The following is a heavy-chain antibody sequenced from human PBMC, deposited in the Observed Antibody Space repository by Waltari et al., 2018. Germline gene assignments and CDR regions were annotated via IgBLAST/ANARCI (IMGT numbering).Heavy chain of an antibody. CDR1: GFIFSNYG. Sequence: QLQLVQSGAEVKKPGASVKVSCKGSGFIFSNYGITWVRQAPGQGLEWMGLISDYNGNTNYEQKFQGRVTMTTDTATSTAYMELRSLRSDDTAVYYCARDDVDSSSFGGFWGQGTLVTVSS. CDR2: ISDYNGNT. CDR3: ARDDVDSSSFGGF. V-gene: IGHV1-18*01. D-gene: IGHD6-13*01. J-gene: IGHJ4*02.